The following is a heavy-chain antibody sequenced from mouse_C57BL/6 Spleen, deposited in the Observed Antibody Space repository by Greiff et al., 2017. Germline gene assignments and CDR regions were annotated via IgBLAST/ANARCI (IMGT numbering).Heavy chain of an antibody. CDR1: GYTFTDYN. CDR2: INPNNGGT. J-gene: IGHJ3*01. CDR3: ASREGSWFAY. V-gene: IGHV1-18*01. Sequence: EVQLQQSGPELVKPGASVKIPCKASGYTFTDYNMDWVKQSHGKSLEWIGDINPNNGGTIYNQKFKGKATLTVVKSSSTAYMELRSLTSVDTAVYYCASREGSWFAYWGQGTLVTVSA.